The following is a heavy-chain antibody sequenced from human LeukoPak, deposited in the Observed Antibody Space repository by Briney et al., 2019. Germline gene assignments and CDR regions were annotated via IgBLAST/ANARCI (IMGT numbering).Heavy chain of an antibody. CDR3: ARGPLGLAAAPDAFDI. V-gene: IGHV6-1*01. CDR1: GDSVSSNSAA. J-gene: IGHJ3*02. D-gene: IGHD6-19*01. Sequence: SQTLSLTCAISGDSVSSNSAAWNWIRQSPSRGLERLGRTYYRSKWYNDYAVSVKSRITINPDTSKNQFSLQLNSVTPEDTAVYYCARGPLGLAAAPDAFDIWGQGTMVTVSS. CDR2: TYYRSKWYN.